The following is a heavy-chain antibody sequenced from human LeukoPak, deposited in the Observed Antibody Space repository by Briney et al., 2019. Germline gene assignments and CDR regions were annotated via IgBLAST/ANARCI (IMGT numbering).Heavy chain of an antibody. CDR2: IHGSSDTT. V-gene: IGHV3-23*01. Sequence: GGSLRLSCAASAFTFSSYAMSWVRQAPGKGLEWVSTIHGSSDTTYYADSVKGRFTISRDNSKNTLFLQMNSLRAEDTAVYYCARISVSRAWDFDYWGQGTLVTVSS. D-gene: IGHD1-26*01. CDR3: ARISVSRAWDFDY. CDR1: AFTFSSYA. J-gene: IGHJ4*02.